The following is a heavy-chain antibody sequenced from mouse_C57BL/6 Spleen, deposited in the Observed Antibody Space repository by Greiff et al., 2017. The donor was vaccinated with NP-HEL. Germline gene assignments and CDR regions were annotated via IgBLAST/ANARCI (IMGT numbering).Heavy chain of an antibody. V-gene: IGHV1-69*01. CDR3: ARQGNYGDYYYAMDY. CDR1: GYTFTSYW. CDR2: IDPSDSYT. Sequence: VKQSCKASGYTFTSYWMHWVKQRPGQGLEWIGEIDPSDSYTNYNQKFKGKSTLTVDKSSSTAYMQLSSLTSEDSAVYYCARQGNYGDYYYAMDYWGQGTSVTVSS. J-gene: IGHJ4*01. D-gene: IGHD2-1*01.